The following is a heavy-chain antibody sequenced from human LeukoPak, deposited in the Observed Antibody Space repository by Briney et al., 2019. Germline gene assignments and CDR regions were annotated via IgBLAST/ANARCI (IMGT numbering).Heavy chain of an antibody. V-gene: IGHV1-69*13. CDR1: GGTFSSYA. D-gene: IGHD5-24*01. J-gene: IGHJ5*02. CDR2: IIPIFGTA. CDR3: ARGGGWLQSRNWFDP. Sequence: GASVKVSCKASGGTFSSYAISWVRQAPGQGLEWMGGIIPIFGTANYAQKFQGRVTITADESTSTAYMGLSSLRSDDTAVYYCARGGGWLQSRNWFDPWGQGTLVTVSS.